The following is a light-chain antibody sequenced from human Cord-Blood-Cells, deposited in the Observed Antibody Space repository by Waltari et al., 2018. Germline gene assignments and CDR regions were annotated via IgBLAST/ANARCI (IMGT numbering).Light chain of an antibody. CDR3: GTWDSSLSAVV. V-gene: IGLV1-51*01. CDR2: DNN. J-gene: IGLJ2*01. Sequence: QPVLTQPPSVSAAPGPTFTISSSGSSSNIGNNNVSCYQKLPGTAPKLLIYDNNKRPSGIPDRFSGSKSGTSATLGITGLQTGDEADYYCGTWDSSLSAVVFGGGTKLTVL. CDR1: SSNIGNNN.